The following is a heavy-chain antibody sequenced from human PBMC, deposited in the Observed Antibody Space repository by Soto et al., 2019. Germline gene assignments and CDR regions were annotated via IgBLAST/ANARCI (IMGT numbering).Heavy chain of an antibody. J-gene: IGHJ6*02. Sequence: GSLRLSCAASGSTFSSYAMNWVRQAPGKGLEWVSSISSSSTYIYHADSVKGRFTISRDNAKNSLYLQMNSLRAEDTAVYYCARVVVVPAASVLHYYGMDVWGQGTTVTVSS. CDR3: ARVVVVPAASVLHYYGMDV. CDR2: ISSSSTYI. V-gene: IGHV3-21*01. CDR1: GSTFSSYA. D-gene: IGHD2-2*01.